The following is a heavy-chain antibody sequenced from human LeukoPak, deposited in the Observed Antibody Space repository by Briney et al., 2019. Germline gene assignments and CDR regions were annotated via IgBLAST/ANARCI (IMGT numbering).Heavy chain of an antibody. D-gene: IGHD3-22*01. Sequence: SQTLSLTCTVSGDSISSGYYYWSWIRQPPGKGLEWIGYIYYSGSTYYNPSLKSRVTISVDTSKNQFSLKLSYVTAADTAVYYCDRDNYDSSGYYQGWFDRWGERSLVTVSA. V-gene: IGHV4-30-4*01. CDR3: DRDNYDSSGYYQGWFDR. CDR1: GDSISSGYYY. J-gene: IGHJ5*02. CDR2: IYYSGST.